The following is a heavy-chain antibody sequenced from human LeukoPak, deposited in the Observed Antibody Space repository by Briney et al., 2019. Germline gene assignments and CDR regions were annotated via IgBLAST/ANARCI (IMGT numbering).Heavy chain of an antibody. CDR2: INHSGST. Sequence: SETLSLTCAVYGGSFSGYYSSWIRQPPGKGLEWIGEINHSGSTNYNPSLKSRVTISVDTSKNQFSLKLSSVTAADTAVYYCARGSMVRGVTPVDYWGQGTLVTVSS. J-gene: IGHJ4*02. V-gene: IGHV4-34*01. D-gene: IGHD3-10*01. CDR3: ARGSMVRGVTPVDY. CDR1: GGSFSGYY.